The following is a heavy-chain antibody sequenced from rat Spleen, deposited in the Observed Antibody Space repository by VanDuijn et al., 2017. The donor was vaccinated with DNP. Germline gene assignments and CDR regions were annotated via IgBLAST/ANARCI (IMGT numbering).Heavy chain of an antibody. J-gene: IGHJ2*01. D-gene: IGHD1-6*01. CDR3: ATLMYATDYYYFHY. Sequence: EVQLVESGGGLVQPGRSLKLSCAASGFTFSDYNMAWVRQAPKKGLEWVATIIYGGSRTQYRDSVKGRFTISRDNAKSTLYLQVDSLRSEDTATYYCATLMYATDYYYFHYWGQGVMVTVSS. V-gene: IGHV5S10*01. CDR1: GFTFSDYN. CDR2: IIYGGSRT.